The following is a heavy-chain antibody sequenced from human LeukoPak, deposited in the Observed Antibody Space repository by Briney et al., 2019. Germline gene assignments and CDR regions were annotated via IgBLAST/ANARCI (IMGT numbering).Heavy chain of an antibody. CDR3: VRGSGAYSSSWPTLHFDD. Sequence: GGSLRLSCAASGFIFDDHAMHWVRQAPGKGLEWVSGISWKSDNIDYGDSVKGRFTISRDNAKNSLYLQMNSLRADDTALYYRVRGSGAYSSSWPTLHFDDWAREPWSPSPQ. CDR2: ISWKSDNI. D-gene: IGHD6-13*01. J-gene: IGHJ4*02. V-gene: IGHV3-9*01. CDR1: GFIFDDHA.